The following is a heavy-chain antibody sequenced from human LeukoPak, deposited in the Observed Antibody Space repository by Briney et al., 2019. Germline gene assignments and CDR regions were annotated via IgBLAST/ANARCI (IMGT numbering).Heavy chain of an antibody. D-gene: IGHD3-16*02. CDR3: ARYVWGSYPTFEDY. J-gene: IGHJ4*02. CDR2: ISYSGST. V-gene: IGHV4-59*01. CDR1: GGSLSSYY. Sequence: SETLSLTCTVSGGSLSSYYWSWIRQPPGKGLEWIGYISYSGSTNYNPSLKSRVTISVDTSKNQFSLKVSSVTAADTAVYYCARYVWGSYPTFEDYWGQGTLVTVSS.